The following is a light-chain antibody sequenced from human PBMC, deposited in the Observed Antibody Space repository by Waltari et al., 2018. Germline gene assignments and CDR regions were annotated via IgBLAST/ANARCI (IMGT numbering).Light chain of an antibody. CDR2: GAS. CDR1: QSISTN. CDR3: QQYNDWPPIT. V-gene: IGKV3-15*01. J-gene: IGKJ5*01. Sequence: ETLLKQSRATLSVSPGERVILACRARQSISTNVAWYQQKPGQAPRLLIYGASTRATGIPARFSGSGSETEFTLTISSMQSEDFAVYYCQQYNDWPPITFGQGTRLDI.